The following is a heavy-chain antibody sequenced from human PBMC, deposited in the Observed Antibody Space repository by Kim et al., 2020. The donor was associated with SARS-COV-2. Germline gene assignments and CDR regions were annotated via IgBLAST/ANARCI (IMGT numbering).Heavy chain of an antibody. Sequence: SETLSLTCTVSGGSISSYYWSWIRQPPGKGLEWIGYIYYSGSINYNPSLKSRVTISVDTSKNQFSLKLSSVTAADTAVYYCARTYYDILTGYYPYYFDYWGQGTLVTVSS. D-gene: IGHD3-9*01. CDR2: IYYSGSI. J-gene: IGHJ4*02. V-gene: IGHV4-59*01. CDR3: ARTYYDILTGYYPYYFDY. CDR1: GGSISSYY.